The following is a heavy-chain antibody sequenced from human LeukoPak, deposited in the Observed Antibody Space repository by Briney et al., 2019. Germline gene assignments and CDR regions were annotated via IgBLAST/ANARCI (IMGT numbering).Heavy chain of an antibody. Sequence: SETLSLTCAVSGGSISGSSYFWGWIGQPPGKGLEWIGEINHSGSTNYNPSLKSRVTISVDTSKNQFSLKLSSVTAADTAVYYCARCLKAGYSSGWYPGNAEYFQHWGQGTLVTVSS. CDR2: INHSGST. CDR3: ARCLKAGYSSGWYPGNAEYFQH. J-gene: IGHJ1*01. CDR1: GGSISGSSYF. D-gene: IGHD6-19*01. V-gene: IGHV4-39*07.